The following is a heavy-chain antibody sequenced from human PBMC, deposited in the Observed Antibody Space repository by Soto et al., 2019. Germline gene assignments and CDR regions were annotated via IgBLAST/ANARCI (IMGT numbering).Heavy chain of an antibody. J-gene: IGHJ4*02. CDR3: ATRPPDCSGGSCSPTPDY. D-gene: IGHD2-15*01. Sequence: VGSVRLSCAASGFTFSSYAMSWVRQAPGKGLEWVSAISGSGGSTYYADSVKGRFTISRDNSKNTLYLQMNSLRAEDTAVYYCATRPPDCSGGSCSPTPDYWGQGTLVTSPQ. CDR2: ISGSGGST. CDR1: GFTFSSYA. V-gene: IGHV3-23*01.